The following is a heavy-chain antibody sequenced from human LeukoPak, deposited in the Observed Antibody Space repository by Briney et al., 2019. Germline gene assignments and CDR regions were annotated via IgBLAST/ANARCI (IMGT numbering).Heavy chain of an antibody. Sequence: SETLSLTCTVSGGSITDYYWSGIRQRPGEGLGWVGYISYSGSTTYNPSLKSGVSISVETPRNPCSLSLSSVSAPDTAVYYCAILDYYDSRGYFEGAWFDPWGQGALVTVSS. CDR2: ISYSGST. V-gene: IGHV4-59*01. CDR3: AILDYYDSRGYFEGAWFDP. D-gene: IGHD3-22*01. CDR1: GGSITDYY. J-gene: IGHJ5*02.